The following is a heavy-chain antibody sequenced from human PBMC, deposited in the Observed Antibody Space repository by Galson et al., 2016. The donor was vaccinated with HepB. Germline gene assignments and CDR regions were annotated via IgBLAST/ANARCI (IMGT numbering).Heavy chain of an antibody. CDR2: IYWDDDQ. J-gene: IGHJ4*02. D-gene: IGHD3-3*01. CDR3: AHTEVRSRDYNDASGYHHSRIPYYFDY. CDR1: GFSLRTSEVG. Sequence: PALVKPTQTLTLTCTFSGFSLRTSEVGVGWIRQPPGKALEWLAVIYWDDDQSYSPSLKSRLTITKDTSKNQVVLTVTNMDPVDTATYFCAHTEVRSRDYNDASGYHHSRIPYYFDYWGQGTLVTVSS. V-gene: IGHV2-5*02.